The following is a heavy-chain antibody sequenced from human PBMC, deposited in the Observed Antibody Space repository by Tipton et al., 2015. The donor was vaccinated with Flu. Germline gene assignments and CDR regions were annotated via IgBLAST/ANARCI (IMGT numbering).Heavy chain of an antibody. D-gene: IGHD1-26*01. V-gene: IGHV4-39*07. CDR1: GGSISGSSYY. Sequence: TLSLTCTVSGGSISGSSYYWGWIRQPPGKGLEWIGSIYYSGSTYYNPSLKSRVTILVDTSKNQFSLKLSSVTAADTAVYYCARGRPEWELQTFYFDYWGQGTLVTVSS. CDR2: IYYSGST. J-gene: IGHJ4*02. CDR3: ARGRPEWELQTFYFDY.